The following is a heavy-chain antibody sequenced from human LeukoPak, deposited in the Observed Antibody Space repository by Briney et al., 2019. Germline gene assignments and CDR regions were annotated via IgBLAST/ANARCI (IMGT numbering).Heavy chain of an antibody. J-gene: IGHJ3*02. V-gene: IGHV4-59*12. CDR1: GGSISSYY. CDR2: ISYSGST. CDR3: ARSDRGVWGSYRPGI. Sequence: SETLSLTCTVSGGSISSYYWSWIRQPPGKGLEWIGYISYSGSTNYNPSLKSRVTISVDTSKNQFSLKLSSVTAADTAVYYCARSDRGVWGSYRPGIWGQGTMVTVSS. D-gene: IGHD3-16*02.